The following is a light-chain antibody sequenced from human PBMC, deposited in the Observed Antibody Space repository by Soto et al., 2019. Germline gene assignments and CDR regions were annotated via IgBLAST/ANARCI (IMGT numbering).Light chain of an antibody. CDR1: QNVSIK. J-gene: IGKJ5*01. CDR3: QQYNNWPPIT. V-gene: IGKV3-15*01. CDR2: DTS. Sequence: EVVLTQSPGTLSLSPGERVTVSCRASQNVSIKLAWYQQKPGQAPRLLIYDTSTRATGIPARFSGSGSGTEFTLTISSLQSEDFAVYYCQQYNNWPPITFGQGTRLEIK.